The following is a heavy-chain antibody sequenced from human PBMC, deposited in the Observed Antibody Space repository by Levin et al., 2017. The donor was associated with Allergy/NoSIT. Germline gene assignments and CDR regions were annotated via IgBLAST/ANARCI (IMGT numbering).Heavy chain of an antibody. V-gene: IGHV3-23*01. CDR1: GFTFSSYA. CDR3: AKDRRHTDH. Sequence: GGSLRLSCAASGFTFSSYAMTWVRQAPGKGLEWVSGISGDGLDTFYANSVRGRFTMSRDNSKNTVYLQMNSLRAEDTAVYYCAKDRRHTDHWGQGTLVTVSS. J-gene: IGHJ5*02. CDR2: ISGDGLDT.